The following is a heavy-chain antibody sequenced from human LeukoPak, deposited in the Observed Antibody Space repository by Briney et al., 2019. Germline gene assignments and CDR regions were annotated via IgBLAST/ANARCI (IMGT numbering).Heavy chain of an antibody. CDR2: INPNSGGT. J-gene: IGHJ4*02. V-gene: IGHV1-2*02. D-gene: IGHD3-9*01. CDR1: GYTFTGYY. Sequence: GASVKVSCKASGYTFTGYYMHWVRQAPGQGLEWMGWINPNSGGTNYAQKFQGRVTMTRDTSISTAYMELSRLRSDDTAVYYCARTDILTGYYRLAFDYWGQGTLVTVSS. CDR3: ARTDILTGYYRLAFDY.